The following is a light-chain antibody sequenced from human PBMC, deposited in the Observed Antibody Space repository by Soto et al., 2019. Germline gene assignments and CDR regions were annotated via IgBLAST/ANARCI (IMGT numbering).Light chain of an antibody. V-gene: IGKV2-28*01. J-gene: IGKJ2*01. Sequence: DSVMTQSPLSLAVTPGEPASISCRSSQSLLHNNGHNYLSWYLQKPGQSPQVLIYLGSNRASGVPDRFSGSGSGTDFTLKISRVEAEDVGVYYCMQALQTSYTFGQGTKLEI. CDR2: LGS. CDR3: MQALQTSYT. CDR1: QSLLHNNGHNY.